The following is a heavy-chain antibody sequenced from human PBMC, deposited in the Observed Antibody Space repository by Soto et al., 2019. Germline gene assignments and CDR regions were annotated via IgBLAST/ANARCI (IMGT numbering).Heavy chain of an antibody. CDR3: VMVDNYVTPTPQDV. D-gene: IGHD3-16*01. CDR2: ISPYTGNT. Sequence: QVQLVQSGDEVKKPGASVKVSCKASGYIFVNYGIAWGRQAPDQGLRWMGWISPYTGNTHSATKVQGRLTMTTDTSTSTAYMDLGSLTSDDTAVYYCVMVDNYVTPTPQDVWGQGTTVTVSS. V-gene: IGHV1-18*01. CDR1: GYIFVNYG. J-gene: IGHJ6*02.